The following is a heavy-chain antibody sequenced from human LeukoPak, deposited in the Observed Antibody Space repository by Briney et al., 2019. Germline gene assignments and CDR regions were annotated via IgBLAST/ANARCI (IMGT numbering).Heavy chain of an antibody. CDR1: GFIVSSNY. J-gene: IGHJ4*02. D-gene: IGHD3-3*01. V-gene: IGHV3-66*01. CDR3: ARDPPITIFGVVPGDY. CDR2: IYSGGST. Sequence: GGPLRLSCAASGFIVSSNYMSWVRQAPGKGLEWVSVIYSGGSTYYADSVKGRFTISRDNSKNTLYLQMNSLRAEDTAVYYCARDPPITIFGVVPGDYWGQGTLVTVSS.